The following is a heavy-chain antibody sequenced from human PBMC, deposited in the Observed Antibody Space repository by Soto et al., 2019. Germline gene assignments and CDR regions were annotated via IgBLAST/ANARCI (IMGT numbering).Heavy chain of an antibody. D-gene: IGHD1-7*01. CDR2: ISGSGGST. Sequence: EVQLLESGGGLVQPGGSLRLSCAASGFTFSSWAMSWVRQAPGKGLEWVSTISGSGGSTYYADSVKGRFTISRDNSKNTLYVQMNSLRAEDTAVYYCAKAPNWNYESGYFDSWGQGTLATVAS. J-gene: IGHJ4*02. V-gene: IGHV3-23*01. CDR1: GFTFSSWA. CDR3: AKAPNWNYESGYFDS.